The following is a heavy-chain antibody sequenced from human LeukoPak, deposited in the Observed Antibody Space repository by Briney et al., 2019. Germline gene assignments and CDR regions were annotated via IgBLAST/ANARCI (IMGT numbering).Heavy chain of an antibody. J-gene: IGHJ4*02. CDR2: IFYSGTT. D-gene: IGHD6-13*01. CDR1: GGSIPSYY. Sequence: SETLSLTCTVSGGSIPSYYWSWIRQPPGKGLEWIGYIFYSGTTNYNPPLKSLVTISVDTSKNQFSLKVSFVTAADTAVYYCAGADSSWPHFDFWGQGNLVTVPP. CDR3: AGADSSWPHFDF. V-gene: IGHV4-59*01.